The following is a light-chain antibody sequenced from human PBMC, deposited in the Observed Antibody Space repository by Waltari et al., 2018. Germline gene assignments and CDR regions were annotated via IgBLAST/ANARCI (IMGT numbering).Light chain of an antibody. J-gene: IGKJ1*01. CDR1: QSVLYSSNNKSY. CDR3: KKYNAARWT. CDR2: WAS. Sequence: DIVMTQSPDSLAVSLGERATINCKSSQSVLYSSNNKSYLSWFQQKPGQPPKLLFYWASTRKSGVPDGLGGGGSGTDFTLTISSWQAEEGAVNYCKKYNAARWTFGQGTMVKSN. V-gene: IGKV4-1*01.